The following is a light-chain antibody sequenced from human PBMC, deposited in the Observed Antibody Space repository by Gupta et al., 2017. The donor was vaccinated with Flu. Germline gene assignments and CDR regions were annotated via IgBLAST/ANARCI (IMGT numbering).Light chain of an antibody. J-gene: IGLJ2*01. CDR3: YSATDNIVI. V-gene: IGLV3-27*01. CDR2: KDT. Sequence: SPGKTASITCSGDVLEKKYTRWLRQRPGQAPVLIIYKDTERPSGIPDRFSGSSAGTTVTLTISGAEVEDEGDYFCYSATDNIVIFGGGTHLTVL. CDR1: VLEKKY.